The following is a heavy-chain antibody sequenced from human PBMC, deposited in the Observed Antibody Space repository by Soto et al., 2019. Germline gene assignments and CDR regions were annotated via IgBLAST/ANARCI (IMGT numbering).Heavy chain of an antibody. D-gene: IGHD2-15*01. V-gene: IGHV5-10-1*01. J-gene: IGHJ6*02. CDR1: GYSFTSYW. CDR3: AGHCSGGSCYERRDYYYYGMDV. CDR2: IDPSDSYT. Sequence: GESLKISCKGSGYSFTSYWISWVRQMPGKGLEWMGRIDPSDSYTNYSPSFQGHVTISADKSISTAYLQWSSLKASDTAMYYCAGHCSGGSCYERRDYYYYGMDVWGQGTTVTVSS.